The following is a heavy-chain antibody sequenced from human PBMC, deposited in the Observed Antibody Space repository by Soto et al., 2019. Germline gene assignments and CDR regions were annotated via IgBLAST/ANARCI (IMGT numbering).Heavy chain of an antibody. J-gene: IGHJ3*02. D-gene: IGHD2-21*02. CDR2: ISSSSSYT. V-gene: IGHV3-11*06. CDR1: GFTFSDYY. CDR3: ARLCGGDCSGHAFDI. Sequence: PGGSLRLSCAASGFTFSDYYMSWIRQAPGKGLEWVSYISSSSSYTNYADSVKGRFTISRDDAKNSLYLQMNSLRAEDTAVYYCARLCGGDCSGHAFDIWGQGXMVTVSS.